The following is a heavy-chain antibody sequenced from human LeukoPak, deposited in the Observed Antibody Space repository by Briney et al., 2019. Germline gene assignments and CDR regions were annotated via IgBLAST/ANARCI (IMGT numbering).Heavy chain of an antibody. Sequence: PGRSLRPSCAASGFTFSGSALHWVRQASGKGLEWVGRIRSTANGYATAYAASVKGRFTISRDDSKNTAYLQMDSLKTEDTAVYYCTGNYYGSGSYADFDYWGQGTLVTVSS. CDR2: IRSTANGYAT. V-gene: IGHV3-73*01. D-gene: IGHD3-10*01. J-gene: IGHJ4*02. CDR3: TGNYYGSGSYADFDY. CDR1: GFTFSGSA.